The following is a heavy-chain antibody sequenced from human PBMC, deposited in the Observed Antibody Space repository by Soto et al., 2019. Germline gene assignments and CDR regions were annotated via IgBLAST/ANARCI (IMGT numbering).Heavy chain of an antibody. V-gene: IGHV4-59*12. CDR3: ARSQDNFGGDCYHDYYYYYGMDV. J-gene: IGHJ6*02. D-gene: IGHD2-21*02. CDR1: GGSISSYY. CDR2: IYYSGST. Sequence: SETLSLTCTVSGGSISSYYWSWIRQPPGKGLEWIGYIYYSGSTNYNPSLKSRITITIDTSKNQFSLKLSSVTAADTAVYYCARSQDNFGGDCYHDYYYYYGMDVWGQGTTVTVSS.